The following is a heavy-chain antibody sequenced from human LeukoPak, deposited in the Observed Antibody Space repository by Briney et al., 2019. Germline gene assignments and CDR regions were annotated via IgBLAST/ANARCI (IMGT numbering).Heavy chain of an antibody. CDR3: AKGEGRGAMGYYYYMDV. CDR2: ISYDGSNK. J-gene: IGHJ6*03. CDR1: GFTFSSYA. D-gene: IGHD2-8*01. V-gene: IGHV3-30-3*01. Sequence: PGGSLRLSCAASGFTFSSYAMHWVRQAPGKGLEWVAVISYDGSNKYYADSVKGRFTISRDNSKNTLYLQMNSLRAEDTAVYYCAKGEGRGAMGYYYYMDVWGKGTTVTASS.